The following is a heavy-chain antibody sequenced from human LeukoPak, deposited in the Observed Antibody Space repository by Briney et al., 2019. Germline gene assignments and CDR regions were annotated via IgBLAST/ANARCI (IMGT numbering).Heavy chain of an antibody. J-gene: IGHJ6*03. V-gene: IGHV1-2*02. CDR3: ARGAGVATRYYYYYMDV. CDR2: INPNSGGT. D-gene: IGHD5-12*01. CDR1: GYTFTGYY. Sequence: AAVKVSCKASGYTFTGYYMHWVRQPPCQGLEWMGWINPNSGGTNYAQKFQGRGTMTRDTSIRPAYMELSRLRSEDTAVYYCARGAGVATRYYYYYMDVWGKGTTVTVSS.